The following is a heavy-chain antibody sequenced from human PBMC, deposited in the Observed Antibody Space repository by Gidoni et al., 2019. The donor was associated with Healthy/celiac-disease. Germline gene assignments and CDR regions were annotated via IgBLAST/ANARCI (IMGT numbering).Heavy chain of an antibody. Sequence: EVQLVESGGGLVQPGGSLRLSCAASGFTFSSYSMNWVRQAPGKGLEWVSYISSSSSTIYYADSVKGRFTISRDNAKNSLYLQMNSLRDEDTAVYYCARERGDYGDYPPDYWGQGTLVTVSS. V-gene: IGHV3-48*02. D-gene: IGHD4-17*01. CDR2: ISSSSSTI. J-gene: IGHJ4*02. CDR3: ARERGDYGDYPPDY. CDR1: GFTFSSYS.